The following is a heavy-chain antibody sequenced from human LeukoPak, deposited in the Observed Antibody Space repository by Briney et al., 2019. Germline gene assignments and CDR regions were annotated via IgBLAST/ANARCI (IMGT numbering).Heavy chain of an antibody. J-gene: IGHJ4*02. CDR3: ARTRIPFYFGSGSPDY. V-gene: IGHV7-4-1*02. CDR1: GYTFSSHA. D-gene: IGHD3-10*01. CDR2: INTNTGNP. Sequence: ASVKVSCKASGYTFSSHAMIWVRQAPGQGFEWVGWINTNTGNPRYGQGFTGRFVFSLDTSVSTAYLQISSLKAEDTAVYFCARTRIPFYFGSGSPDYWGQGTLVTVSS.